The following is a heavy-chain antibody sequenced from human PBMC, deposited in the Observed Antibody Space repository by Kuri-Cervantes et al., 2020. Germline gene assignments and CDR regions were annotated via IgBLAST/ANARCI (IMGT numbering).Heavy chain of an antibody. CDR2: IIPIFGTA. CDR1: GYTFIGYG. CDR3: ARGAVEMATITLDY. J-gene: IGHJ4*02. Sequence: SVKVSCKASGYTFIGYGISWVRQAPGQGLEWMGGIIPIFGTANYAQKFQGRVMITTDESTSTAYMELSSLRSEDTAVYYCARGAVEMATITLDYWGQGTLVTVSS. D-gene: IGHD5-24*01. V-gene: IGHV1-69*05.